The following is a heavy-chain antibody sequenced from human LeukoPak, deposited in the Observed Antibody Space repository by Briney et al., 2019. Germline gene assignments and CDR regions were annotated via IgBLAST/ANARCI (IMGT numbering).Heavy chain of an antibody. CDR1: GFTFTCCG. CDR3: ARKNEQGVTDF. J-gene: IGHJ4*02. D-gene: IGHD1-1*01. V-gene: IGHV3-30*03. CDR2: ISYHGSNI. Sequence: GGSLRLSCAASGFTFTCCGMHWVRQAPGKGLEWLAVISYHGSNIYYADSVKGRFTISRDNSKNTAFLQMNSLRPEDTALYYCARKNEQGVTDFWGQGAPVTVSA.